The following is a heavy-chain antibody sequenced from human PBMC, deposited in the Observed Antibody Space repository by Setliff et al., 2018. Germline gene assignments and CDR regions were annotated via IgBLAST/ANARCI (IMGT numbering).Heavy chain of an antibody. D-gene: IGHD2-15*01. CDR1: GFTFSSYS. Sequence: GGSLRLSCAASGFTFSSYSMNWVRQAPGRGLEWVSATDTSGTYKYYADSVKGRFTISRDNAKNSLYLQMNSLRAEDTAVYYCAREPTTGYLRWSFDYWGQGRLVTVSS. J-gene: IGHJ4*02. V-gene: IGHV3-21*01. CDR3: AREPTTGYLRWSFDY. CDR2: TDTSGTYK.